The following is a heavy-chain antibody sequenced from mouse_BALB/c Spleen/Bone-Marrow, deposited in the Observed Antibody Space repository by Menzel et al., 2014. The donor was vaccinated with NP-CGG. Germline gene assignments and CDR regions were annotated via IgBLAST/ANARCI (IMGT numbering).Heavy chain of an antibody. CDR1: GYTFTSYW. D-gene: IGHD2-1*01. CDR2: INPSNGRT. J-gene: IGHJ2*01. CDR3: ARNYGNTDY. V-gene: IGHV1S81*02. Sequence: VQLQQSGAELVKPGASVKLSYKASGYTFTSYWMHWVKQRPGQGLEWIGEINPSNGRTNYNEKFKTKATLTVDKSSSTAYMQLSSLTSEDSAVYYCARNYGNTDYWGQGTTLTVSS.